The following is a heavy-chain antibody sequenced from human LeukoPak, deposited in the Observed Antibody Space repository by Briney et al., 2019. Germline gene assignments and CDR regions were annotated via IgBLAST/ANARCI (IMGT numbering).Heavy chain of an antibody. Sequence: PGGSLRLSCAASGFTFSSYSMNWVRQAPGKGLEWVSSTSSSSSYIYYADSVKGRFTISRDNAKNSLYLQMNSLRAEDTAVYYCARSYSSSWSRPYDAFDIWGQGTMVTVSS. CDR1: GFTFSSYS. CDR3: ARSYSSSWSRPYDAFDI. D-gene: IGHD6-13*01. J-gene: IGHJ3*02. V-gene: IGHV3-21*01. CDR2: TSSSSSYI.